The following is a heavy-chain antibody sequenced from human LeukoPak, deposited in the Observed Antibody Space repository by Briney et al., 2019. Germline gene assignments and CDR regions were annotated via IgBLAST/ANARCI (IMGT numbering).Heavy chain of an antibody. D-gene: IGHD3-22*01. V-gene: IGHV3-23*01. J-gene: IGHJ4*02. CDR3: AKEGSYYYDSIRFDY. Sequence: PGGSLRLSCAASGFTFNIYSMNWVRQAPGKGLEWVSAISGSGGSTYYADSVKGRFTISRDNSKNTLYLQMNSLRAEDTAVYYCAKEGSYYYDSIRFDYWGQGTLVTVSP. CDR1: GFTFNIYS. CDR2: ISGSGGST.